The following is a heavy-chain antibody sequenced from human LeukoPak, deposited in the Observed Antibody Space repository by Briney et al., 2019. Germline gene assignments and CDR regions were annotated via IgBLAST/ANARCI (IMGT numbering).Heavy chain of an antibody. CDR2: IIPIFGTA. CDR3: ARVSLYCSSTSCYLFGANYGMDV. Sequence: ASVKVSCKASGGTFSSYATSWVRQAPGQGLEWMGGIIPIFGTANYAQKFQGRVTITADKPTSTAYMELSSLRSEDTAVYYCARVSLYCSSTSCYLFGANYGMDVWGKGTTVTVSS. D-gene: IGHD2-2*01. V-gene: IGHV1-69*06. CDR1: GGTFSSYA. J-gene: IGHJ6*04.